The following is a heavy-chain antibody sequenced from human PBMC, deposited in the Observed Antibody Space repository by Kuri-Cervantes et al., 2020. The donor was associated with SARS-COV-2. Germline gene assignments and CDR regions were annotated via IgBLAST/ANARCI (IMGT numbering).Heavy chain of an antibody. CDR1: GYTFTGYY. CDR2: INPNSGGT. V-gene: IGHV1-2*04. D-gene: IGHD3-3*01. CDR3: ARDYDFWSGYYTGLFDY. J-gene: IGHJ4*02. Sequence: ASVKVSCKASGYTFTGYYMHWVRQAPGQGLEWMGWINPNSGGTNYAQKFQGWVTMTRDTSTSTAYMELSRLRSDDTAVYYCARDYDFWSGYYTGLFDYWGQGTLVTVSS.